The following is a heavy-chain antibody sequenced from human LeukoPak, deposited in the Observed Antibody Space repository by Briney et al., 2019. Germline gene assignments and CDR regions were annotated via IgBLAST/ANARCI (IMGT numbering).Heavy chain of an antibody. V-gene: IGHV3-30*04. CDR1: GFTFSDYL. CDR3: ARDPVVGAHDYFCD. CDR2: MSLHGSII. D-gene: IGHD3-22*01. Sequence: GGSVRLPCAAWGFTFSDYLLHWVRRAPGTGVEWLACMSLHGSIILYGDSVMRRVTISRDNYKNRLYLQMNSLRGGDTAVYYCARDPVVGAHDYFCDWGQGTLVTVSS. J-gene: IGHJ4*02.